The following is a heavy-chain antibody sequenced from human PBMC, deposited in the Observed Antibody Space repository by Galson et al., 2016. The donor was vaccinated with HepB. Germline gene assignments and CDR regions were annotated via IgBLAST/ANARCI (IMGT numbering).Heavy chain of an antibody. D-gene: IGHD1-1*01. CDR2: INHSGSS. V-gene: IGHV4-34*01. Sequence: ETLSLTCAVYGGSFSDYYWTWLRQPPGKGLEWIGQINHSGSSNYTPSLRSRVSISVETSKNQFSLKVTSVTAADTAVYYCARGRITGPSPLGYWGQGTLVTVSP. J-gene: IGHJ4*02. CDR3: ARGRITGPSPLGY. CDR1: GGSFSDYY.